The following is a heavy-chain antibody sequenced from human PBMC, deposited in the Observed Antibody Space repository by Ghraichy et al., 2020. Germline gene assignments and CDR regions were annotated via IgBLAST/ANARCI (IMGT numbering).Heavy chain of an antibody. V-gene: IGHV1-2*04. CDR1: GDTFTGYY. D-gene: IGHD4-17*01. J-gene: IGHJ5*02. Sequence: ASVKVSCKASGDTFTGYYMHWVRQAPGQGLEWMGWINPNSGGTNYAQKFQGWVTMTRDTSISTAYMELSRLRSDDTAVYYCAAESGTTVTPGENWFDPWGQGTLVTVSS. CDR2: INPNSGGT. CDR3: AAESGTTVTPGENWFDP.